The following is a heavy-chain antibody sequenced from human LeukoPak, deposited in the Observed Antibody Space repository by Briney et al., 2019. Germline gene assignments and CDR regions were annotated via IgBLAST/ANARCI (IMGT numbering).Heavy chain of an antibody. J-gene: IGHJ6*03. D-gene: IGHD3-3*01. CDR2: IIPIFGTA. CDR3: ARAIFGVVNESYYYMDV. CDR1: GGTFSSYA. Sequence: SVKVSCKASGGTFSSYAISWVRQAPGQGLEWMGGIIPIFGTANYAQKFQGRVTITADESTSTPYMELSSLRSEDTAVYYCARAIFGVVNESYYYMDVWGKGTTVTVSS. V-gene: IGHV1-69*13.